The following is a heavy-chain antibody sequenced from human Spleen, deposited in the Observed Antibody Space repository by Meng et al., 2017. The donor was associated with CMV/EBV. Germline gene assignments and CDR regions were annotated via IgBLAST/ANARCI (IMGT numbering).Heavy chain of an antibody. D-gene: IGHD2-2*01. J-gene: IGHJ4*02. Sequence: SGYTFTGYYKHWVRQAPGQGLEWMGWINPNSGGTNYAQKFQGRVTMTRDTSISTAYMELSRLRSDDTAVYYCATFGIVVVPAECDYWGQGTLVTVSS. CDR3: ATFGIVVVPAECDY. V-gene: IGHV1-2*02. CDR2: INPNSGGT. CDR1: GYTFTGYY.